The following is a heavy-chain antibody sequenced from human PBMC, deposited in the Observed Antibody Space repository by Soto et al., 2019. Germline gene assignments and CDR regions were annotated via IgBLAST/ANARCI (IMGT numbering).Heavy chain of an antibody. CDR3: ARQCRGVTCHWFVP. Sequence: SETLSLTCRVSGDSISSTFWWTWVRQPPGKGLEWIGEVYHSGSTRYNPSLKGRVTISVDKPNNQFSLKLTSVTAADTAVYYCARQCRGVTCHWFVPWGQGTLVTVS. CDR2: VYHSGST. CDR1: GDSISSTFW. J-gene: IGHJ5*02. V-gene: IGHV4-4*02. D-gene: IGHD2-15*01.